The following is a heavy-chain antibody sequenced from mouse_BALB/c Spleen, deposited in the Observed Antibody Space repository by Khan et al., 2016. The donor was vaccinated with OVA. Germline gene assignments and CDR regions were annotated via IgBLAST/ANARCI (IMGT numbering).Heavy chain of an antibody. V-gene: IGHV3-8*02. J-gene: IGHJ3*01. CDR3: ARSTYRYAFAY. D-gene: IGHD2-14*01. Sequence: EVQLQESGPSLVKPSQTLSLTCSVTGDSITSGYWSWIRKFPGNKLEYMRYMIYSGNTYYNPSLKSRISITRHTPKNQYYLQLNSVTTEDTATYYCARSTYRYAFAYWGQGTLVTVSA. CDR1: GDSITSGY. CDR2: MIYSGNT.